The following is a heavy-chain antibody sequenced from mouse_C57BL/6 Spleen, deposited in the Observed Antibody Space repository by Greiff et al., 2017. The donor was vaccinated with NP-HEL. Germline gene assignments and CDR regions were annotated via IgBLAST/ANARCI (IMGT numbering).Heavy chain of an antibody. V-gene: IGHV1-64*01. CDR3: ARGDYGYWYFDV. CDR1: GYTFTSYW. CDR2: IHPNSGST. J-gene: IGHJ1*03. D-gene: IGHD1-1*02. Sequence: QVQLQQPGAELVKPGASVKLSCKASGYTFTSYWMHWVKQRPGQGLEWIGMIHPNSGSTNYNEKFKSKATLTVDKSSSTAYMQLSSLTSEDSAVYYCARGDYGYWYFDVWGTVTTVTVSS.